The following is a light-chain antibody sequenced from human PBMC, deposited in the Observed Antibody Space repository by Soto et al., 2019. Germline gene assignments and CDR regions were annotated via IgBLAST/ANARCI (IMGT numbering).Light chain of an antibody. V-gene: IGLV2-14*01. CDR3: SSYTSSSVYV. J-gene: IGLJ1*01. CDR2: EVS. Sequence: SALAQPASVSGSPGQSITISCTGTSSDVGGYNYVSWYQQHPGKAPKLMIYEVSNRPSGVSNRFSGSKSGNTASLTISGLQAEDEADYYCSSYTSSSVYVFGNGTKVTV. CDR1: SSDVGGYNY.